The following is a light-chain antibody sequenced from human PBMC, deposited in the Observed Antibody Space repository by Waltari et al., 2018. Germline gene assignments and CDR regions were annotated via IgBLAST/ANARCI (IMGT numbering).Light chain of an antibody. V-gene: IGKV2-30*01. CDR3: MQGTHWPWT. CDR1: QTLIYTDGNTY. J-gene: IGKJ1*01. Sequence: DVVITQSPPSLPVTLGQPASMSCRSSQTLIYTDGNTYLSWFLQRPGQSPRRLIYKVSDRYPGVPDRFRGSGSGTDCTLRIKKVEAEDVGVYYCMQGTHWPWTFGQGTKMEIE. CDR2: KVS.